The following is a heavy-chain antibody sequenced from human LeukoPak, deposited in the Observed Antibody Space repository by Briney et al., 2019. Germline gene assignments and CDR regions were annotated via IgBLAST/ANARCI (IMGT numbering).Heavy chain of an antibody. D-gene: IGHD3-22*01. CDR3: ARASVYYDSSGYWFMAEHFDY. J-gene: IGHJ4*02. CDR1: GGSISSGGYS. V-gene: IGHV4-30-2*01. CDR2: IYHSGST. Sequence: SQTLSLTCAVSGGSISSGGYSWSWIRQPPGKGLEWIGYIYHSGSTYHNPSLKSRVTISVDRSKNQFSLKLSSVTAADTAVYYCARASVYYDSSGYWFMAEHFDYWGQGTLVTVSS.